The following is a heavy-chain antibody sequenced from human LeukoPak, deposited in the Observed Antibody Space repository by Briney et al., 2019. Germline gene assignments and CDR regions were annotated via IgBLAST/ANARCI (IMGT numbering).Heavy chain of an antibody. V-gene: IGHV3-23*01. CDR2: ISGSGGST. J-gene: IGHJ6*02. Sequence: GGSLRLSCAASRFTFSSYAMSWVRQAPGKGLEWVSAISGSGGSTYYADSVKGRFTISRDNSKNTLYLQMNSLRAEDTAVYYCAKPTAGTRPSLYYYYYYGMDVWGQGTTVTVSS. CDR3: AKPTAGTRPSLYYYYYYGMDV. D-gene: IGHD6-13*01. CDR1: RFTFSSYA.